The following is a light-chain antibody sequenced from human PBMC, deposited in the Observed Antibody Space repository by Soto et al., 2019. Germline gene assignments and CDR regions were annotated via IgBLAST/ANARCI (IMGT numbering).Light chain of an antibody. CDR1: QSVSGH. Sequence: EIVMTQSPATLSVSPGESATLSCRATQSVSGHLAWYKQTPGQAPRLLIYGASTWATGIPARFSGSGSGTEFTLTTSSLQFEDFAVYYCQQYNNWLIAFGQGARLEIK. J-gene: IGKJ5*01. V-gene: IGKV3-15*01. CDR3: QQYNNWLIA. CDR2: GAS.